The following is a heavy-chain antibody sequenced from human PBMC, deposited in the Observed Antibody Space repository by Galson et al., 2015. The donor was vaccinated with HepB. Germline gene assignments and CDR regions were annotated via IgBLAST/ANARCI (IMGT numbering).Heavy chain of an antibody. CDR1: GFRFGDYA. D-gene: IGHD2-15*01. Sequence: SLRLSCAASGFRFGDYAMNWVRQAPGKGPGWVGFIRSKIYGATTQYAASVKGRFTIPRDDSKSIAYLQMSSLKAEDTAVYYCVRDGYCNGGSCYFDSWGQGTLVTVSS. V-gene: IGHV3-49*04. CDR3: VRDGYCNGGSCYFDS. J-gene: IGHJ4*02. CDR2: IRSKIYGATT.